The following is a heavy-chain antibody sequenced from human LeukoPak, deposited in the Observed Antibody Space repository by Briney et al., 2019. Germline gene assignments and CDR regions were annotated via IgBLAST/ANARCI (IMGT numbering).Heavy chain of an antibody. CDR1: GFTFSSYS. V-gene: IGHV3-21*04. Sequence: GGSLRLSCAASGFTFSSYSMNWVRQAPGKGLEWVSSISSSSSYIYYADSVKGRFTISRDNAKNSLYLQMNSLRAEDTAIYFCAKDRDNSNWYPYFDNWGQGTLVTVSS. J-gene: IGHJ4*02. D-gene: IGHD2/OR15-2a*01. CDR3: AKDRDNSNWYPYFDN. CDR2: ISSSSSYI.